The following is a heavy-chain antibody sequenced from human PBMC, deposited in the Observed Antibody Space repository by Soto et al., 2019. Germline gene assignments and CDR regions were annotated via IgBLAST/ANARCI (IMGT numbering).Heavy chain of an antibody. CDR2: INAGNGNT. Sequence: QVQLVQSGAEEKKPGASVKVSCKASGYTFTSYAMHWVRQAPGQRLEWMGWINAGNGNTKYSQKFQGRVTITRDTSQSXXYMELSSLRSEDTAVYYCARCITMVRGVITNWFDPWGQGTLVTVSS. CDR1: GYTFTSYA. V-gene: IGHV1-3*05. CDR3: ARCITMVRGVITNWFDP. D-gene: IGHD3-10*01. J-gene: IGHJ5*02.